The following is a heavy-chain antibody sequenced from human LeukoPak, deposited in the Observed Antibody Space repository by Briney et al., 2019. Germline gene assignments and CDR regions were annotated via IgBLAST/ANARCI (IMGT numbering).Heavy chain of an antibody. Sequence: ASVKVSCKASGYTFTRYATNWLRQAPGQGLEWMGWINMYTANPAYAQGFTERFVFSLDTSVTTAYLQISNLKTEDTAVYYCARHDNDDDFDYWGRGTLVTVSS. J-gene: IGHJ4*02. CDR3: ARHDNDDDFDY. CDR2: INMYTANP. CDR1: GYTFTRYA. D-gene: IGHD3-16*01. V-gene: IGHV7-4-1*02.